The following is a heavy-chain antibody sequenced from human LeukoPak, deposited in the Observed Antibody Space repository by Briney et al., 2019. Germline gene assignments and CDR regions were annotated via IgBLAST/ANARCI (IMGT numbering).Heavy chain of an antibody. V-gene: IGHV3-21*01. CDR3: ARDREGFGESYFDY. Sequence: GGSLRLSCAASGFTFSSYSMNWVRQAPGKGLEWVSSISSSSSYIYYADSVKGRFTISIDNAKNSLYLQMNSLRAEDTAMYYCARDREGFGESYFDYWGQGTLVTVSS. CDR1: GFTFSSYS. J-gene: IGHJ4*02. D-gene: IGHD3-10*01. CDR2: ISSSSSYI.